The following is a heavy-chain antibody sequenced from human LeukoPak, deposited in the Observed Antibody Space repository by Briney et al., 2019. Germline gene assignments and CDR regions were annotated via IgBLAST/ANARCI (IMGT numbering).Heavy chain of an antibody. D-gene: IGHD4/OR15-4a*01. Sequence: ASVKVSCKVSGYTLTELSMHWVRQAPGKGGEWMGGFDPEDGETIYAQKFQGRVTITEDTSTDTAYMELSSLRSEDTAVYYCATDRTSELTILHDAFDIWGQGTMVTVSS. CDR3: ATDRTSELTILHDAFDI. CDR2: FDPEDGET. V-gene: IGHV1-24*01. CDR1: GYTLTELS. J-gene: IGHJ3*02.